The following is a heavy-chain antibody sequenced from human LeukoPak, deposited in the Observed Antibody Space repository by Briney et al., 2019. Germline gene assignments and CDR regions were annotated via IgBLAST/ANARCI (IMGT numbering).Heavy chain of an antibody. CDR3: ARGLSASGRDGYNFPTFDY. CDR2: INHSGRT. Sequence: SETLSLTCAVYGGSFSGYYWSWIRQPPGKVLEWIGEINHSGRTNYNPSLKSRVTISVDTSKNQFSLKLSSVTAADTAVYYCARGLSASGRDGYNFPTFDYWGQGTLVTVSS. D-gene: IGHD5-24*01. V-gene: IGHV4-34*01. CDR1: GGSFSGYY. J-gene: IGHJ4*02.